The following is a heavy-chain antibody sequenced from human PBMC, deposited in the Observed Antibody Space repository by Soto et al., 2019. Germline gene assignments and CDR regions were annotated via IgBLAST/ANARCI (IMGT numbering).Heavy chain of an antibody. J-gene: IGHJ6*03. CDR3: AKQSYGDYSPYYYYYMDV. CDR2: ISGSGGST. Sequence: EVQLLESGGGLVQPGGSLRLSCAASGFTFSSYAMSWVRQAPGKGLEWVSAISGSGGSTYYADSVKGRFTISRDNSKNTLYLQMNSLRAEDTAVYYCAKQSYGDYSPYYYYYMDVWGKGTTVTVSS. D-gene: IGHD4-17*01. V-gene: IGHV3-23*01. CDR1: GFTFSSYA.